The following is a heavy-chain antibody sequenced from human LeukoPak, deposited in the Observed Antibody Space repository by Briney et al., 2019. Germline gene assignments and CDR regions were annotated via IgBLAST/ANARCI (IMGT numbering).Heavy chain of an antibody. CDR3: ARVVTILGVPMGYMDV. CDR1: GFTFDDYA. CDR2: FSWDGGST. D-gene: IGHD3-3*01. V-gene: IGHV3-43D*03. Sequence: GGSLRLSCAASGFTFDDYAMHWVREAPGEGLGWGSLFSWDGGSTYYADSVKGRFTISRDNAKNSLYLQMNSLRAEDTAVYYCARVVTILGVPMGYMDVWGKGTTVTVSS. J-gene: IGHJ6*03.